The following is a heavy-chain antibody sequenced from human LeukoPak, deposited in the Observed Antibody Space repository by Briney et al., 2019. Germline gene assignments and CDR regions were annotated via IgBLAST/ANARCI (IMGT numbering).Heavy chain of an antibody. D-gene: IGHD2-21*02. CDR2: ISYDGGKK. J-gene: IGHJ4*02. V-gene: IGHV3-30*03. CDR1: GAVSGFTLRSYA. CDR3: AAMVVTVEAFDY. Sequence: GGSLRLSCAASGAVSGFTLRSYAMHWFRQPPGQGLEWVAMISYDGGKKYYVDSVKGRFTISRDNSKNTAYLQMNSLRLEDTAVYYCAAMVVTVEAFDYWGQGTLVTVSS.